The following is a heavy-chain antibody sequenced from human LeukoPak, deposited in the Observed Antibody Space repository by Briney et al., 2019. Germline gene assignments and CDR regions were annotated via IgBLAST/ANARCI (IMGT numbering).Heavy chain of an antibody. CDR3: ARGFGELLLYFDY. CDR2: ISSSSSYI. CDR1: GFTFSSYS. V-gene: IGHV3-21*01. J-gene: IGHJ4*02. Sequence: AGGSLRLSCAASGFTFSSYSMNWVRQAPGKGLEWVSSISSSSSYIYYADSVKGRFTISRDNAKNSLYLQMNSLRAEDTAVYYCARGFGELLLYFDYWGQGTLVTVSS. D-gene: IGHD1-26*01.